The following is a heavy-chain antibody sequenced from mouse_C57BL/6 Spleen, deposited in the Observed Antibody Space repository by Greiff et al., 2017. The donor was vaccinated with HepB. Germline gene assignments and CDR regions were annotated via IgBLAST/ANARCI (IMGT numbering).Heavy chain of an antibody. Sequence: QVQLQQSGAELVRPGTSVKVSCKASGYAFTNYLIEWVKQRPGQGLEWIGVINPGRGGTNYNEKFKGKATLTADKSSSTAYMQLSSLTSEDAAVYFCARKDYDYDGYFDVWGTGTTVTVSS. CDR1: GYAFTNYL. J-gene: IGHJ1*03. V-gene: IGHV1-54*01. D-gene: IGHD2-4*01. CDR2: INPGRGGT. CDR3: ARKDYDYDGYFDV.